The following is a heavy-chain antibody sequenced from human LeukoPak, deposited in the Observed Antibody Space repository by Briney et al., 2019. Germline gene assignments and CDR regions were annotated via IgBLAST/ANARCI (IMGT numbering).Heavy chain of an antibody. CDR3: ARVASAVYSDY. J-gene: IGHJ4*02. CDR2: INPDSGGT. Sequence: ASVKVSCKASGYTFTGYYIHWVRQAPGQGLEWMGWINPDSGGTNYAQNFQGRVTMTRDTSISTAYMELNRLGSDDTAVFYCARVASAVYSDYWGQGTLVTVSS. CDR1: GYTFTGYY. V-gene: IGHV1-2*02.